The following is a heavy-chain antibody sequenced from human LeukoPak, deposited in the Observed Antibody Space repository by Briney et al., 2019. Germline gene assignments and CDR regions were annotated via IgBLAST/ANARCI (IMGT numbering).Heavy chain of an antibody. D-gene: IGHD5-24*01. J-gene: IGHJ3*02. CDR2: IYYSGST. V-gene: IGHV4-59*08. CDR1: GGSISSYY. Sequence: TPSETLSLTCTVSGGSISSYYWSWIRQPPGKGLEWIGYIYYSGSTNYNPSLKSRVTISVDTSKNQFSLKLSSVIAADTAVYYCARPRRDGYNGYAFDIWGQGTMVTVSS. CDR3: ARPRRDGYNGYAFDI.